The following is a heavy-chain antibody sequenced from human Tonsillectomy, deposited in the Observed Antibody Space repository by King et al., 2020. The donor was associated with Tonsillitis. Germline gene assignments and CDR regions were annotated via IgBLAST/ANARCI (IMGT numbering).Heavy chain of an antibody. D-gene: IGHD5-12*01. V-gene: IGHV3-11*05. Sequence: VQLVESGGGLVKPGGSLRLSCAASGFTFSDYYMNWIRQAPGKGLEWVSYISSSSSYTNYADSVKGRFTISRDNAKNSLYLQMNSLRAEDSAVYYCARDGYTGYLLDNWFDPWGQGTLVTVSS. CDR1: GFTFSDYY. J-gene: IGHJ5*02. CDR2: ISSSSSYT. CDR3: ARDGYTGYLLDNWFDP.